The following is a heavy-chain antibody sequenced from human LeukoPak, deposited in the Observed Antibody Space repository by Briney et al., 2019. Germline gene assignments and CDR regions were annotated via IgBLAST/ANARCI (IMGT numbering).Heavy chain of an antibody. J-gene: IGHJ4*02. CDR1: GFTFTSSA. Sequence: SVKVSCKASGFTFTSSAMQWVRQARGQRLEWIGWIVVGSGNTNYAQKFRERVTITRDMSTSTAYMELSSLRSEDTAVYYCAAVSDYDSSGYYYGIDYWGQGTLVTVSS. CDR2: IVVGSGNT. V-gene: IGHV1-58*02. CDR3: AAVSDYDSSGYYYGIDY. D-gene: IGHD3-22*01.